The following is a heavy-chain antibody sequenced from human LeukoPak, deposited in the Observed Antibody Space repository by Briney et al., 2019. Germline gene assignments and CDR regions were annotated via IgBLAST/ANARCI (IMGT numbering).Heavy chain of an antibody. CDR3: ARKYYYDTSAYNGIDY. J-gene: IGHJ4*02. CDR2: LSPNSGGT. V-gene: IGHV1-2*02. CDR1: GYTFTGYY. Sequence: ASVKVSCKASGYTFTGYYMHWVRQAPGQGLEWMGWLSPNSGGTNYAQKFQGRVTMTRDTPISTAYMELSGLRSDDTAVYYCARKYYYDTSAYNGIDYWGQGTLVTVSS. D-gene: IGHD3-22*01.